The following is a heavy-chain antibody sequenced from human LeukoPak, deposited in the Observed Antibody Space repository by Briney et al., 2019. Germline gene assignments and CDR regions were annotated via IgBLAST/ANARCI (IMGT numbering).Heavy chain of an antibody. CDR1: GFTFRSYA. J-gene: IGHJ4*02. CDR2: ISGSGGST. CDR3: AKDLRYDHAFDY. V-gene: IGHV3-23*01. D-gene: IGHD3-9*01. Sequence: SGGSLRLSCAASGFTFRSYAMSWVRQAPGKGLEWVSAISGSGGSTYYADSVKGRFTISRDNSKNTLYLQMNSLRAEDTAVYYCAKDLRYDHAFDYWGQGTLVTVSS.